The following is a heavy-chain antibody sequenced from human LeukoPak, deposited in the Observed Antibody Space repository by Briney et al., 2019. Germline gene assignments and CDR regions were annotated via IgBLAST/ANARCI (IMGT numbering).Heavy chain of an antibody. J-gene: IGHJ4*02. CDR2: IYYGGST. CDR1: AGSITNYY. Sequence: SETLSLTCTVSAGSITNYYWGWTRQPPGKGLEYLGHIYYGGSTDYNPSLKSRLTISLDASKNQFSLRLSFVTAADTAVYFCASAKNTVMVNWGQGTLITVSS. D-gene: IGHD5-18*01. CDR3: ASAKNTVMVN. V-gene: IGHV4-59*01.